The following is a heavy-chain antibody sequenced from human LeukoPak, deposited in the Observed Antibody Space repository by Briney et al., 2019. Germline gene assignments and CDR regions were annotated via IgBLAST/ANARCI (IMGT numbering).Heavy chain of an antibody. CDR3: AKFLNNYYDSSGYGPGYFDY. CDR2: IRSGGST. J-gene: IGHJ4*02. D-gene: IGHD3-22*01. CDR1: GFTVSSSY. Sequence: GGSLRLSCAASGFTVSSSYMTWVRQAPGKGLEWVSVIRSGGSTVYADSVKGRFTISRDNSKNTLYLQLNSLRAEDTAVYYCAKFLNNYYDSSGYGPGYFDYWGQGTLVTVSS. V-gene: IGHV3-53*01.